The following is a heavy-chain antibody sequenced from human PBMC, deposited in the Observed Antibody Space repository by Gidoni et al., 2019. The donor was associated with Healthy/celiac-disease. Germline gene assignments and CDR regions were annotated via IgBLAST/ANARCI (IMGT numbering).Heavy chain of an antibody. V-gene: IGHV3-21*01. CDR1: GFTFSSYS. CDR2: ISSSSSYI. D-gene: IGHD1-1*01. J-gene: IGHJ4*02. Sequence: GFTFSSYSMNWVRQAPGKGLEWVSSISSSSSYIYYADSVKGRFTISRDNAKNSLYLQMNSLRAEDTAVYYCARDPPDVWNDGPYFDYWGQGTLVTVSS. CDR3: ARDPPDVWNDGPYFDY.